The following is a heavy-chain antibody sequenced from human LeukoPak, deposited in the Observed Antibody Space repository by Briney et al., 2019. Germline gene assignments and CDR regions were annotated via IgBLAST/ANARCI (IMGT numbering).Heavy chain of an antibody. CDR3: AKDLGSVVTPPSLDY. V-gene: IGHV3-7*03. CDR1: GFTFSSYW. CDR2: INHNGNVN. Sequence: GGSLRLSCAASGFTFSSYWMNWARQAPGKGLEWVASINHNGNVNYYVDSVKGRFTISRDNSKNTLFLQMNSLRAEDTAVYYCAKDLGSVVTPPSLDYWGQGTLVTVSS. J-gene: IGHJ4*02. D-gene: IGHD2-21*02.